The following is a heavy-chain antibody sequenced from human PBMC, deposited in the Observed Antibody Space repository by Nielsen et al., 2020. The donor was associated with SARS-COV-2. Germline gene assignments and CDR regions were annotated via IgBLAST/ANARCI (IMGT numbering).Heavy chain of an antibody. CDR1: GFTFSSYG. D-gene: IGHD6-13*01. V-gene: IGHV3-30*03. Sequence: GESLKISCAASGFTFSSYGMHWVRQAPGKGLEWVAVISYDGSNKYYADSVKGRFTISRDNSKNTLYLQMNSLRAEDTAVYYCARASNSSSWYSPYYYYYGMDVWGQGTTVTVSS. CDR3: ARASNSSSWYSPYYYYYGMDV. CDR2: ISYDGSNK. J-gene: IGHJ6*02.